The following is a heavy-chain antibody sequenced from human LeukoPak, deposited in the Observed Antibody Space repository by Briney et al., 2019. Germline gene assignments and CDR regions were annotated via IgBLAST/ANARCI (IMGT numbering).Heavy chain of an antibody. D-gene: IGHD2-8*02. Sequence: PGGSLRLSCAASGFTFSSYAMSWVRQAPGKGLEWVSAIGHSGVSTYYADPVKGRFTISRDNSKNTLYLQMNSLRAEDTAVYYCAKHGPGGTDYFDYWGQGTLVTVSS. CDR3: AKHGPGGTDYFDY. J-gene: IGHJ4*02. CDR2: IGHSGVST. CDR1: GFTFSSYA. V-gene: IGHV3-23*01.